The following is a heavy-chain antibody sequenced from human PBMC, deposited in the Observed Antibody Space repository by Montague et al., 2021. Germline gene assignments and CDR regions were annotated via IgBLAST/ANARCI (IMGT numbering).Heavy chain of an antibody. Sequence: STNYNPSLKSRVTLSVDTSKNQFSLKLSSVTAADTAVYYCARDFDYGGQGTLVNVSA. CDR3: ARDFDY. V-gene: IGHV4-59*01. CDR2: ST. J-gene: IGHJ4*02.